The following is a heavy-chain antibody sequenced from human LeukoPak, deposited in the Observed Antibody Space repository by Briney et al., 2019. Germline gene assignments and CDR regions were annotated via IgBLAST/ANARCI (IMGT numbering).Heavy chain of an antibody. J-gene: IGHJ4*02. CDR1: GFTFSSYG. CDR3: ASTSGWYEPIDY. V-gene: IGHV3-33*01. D-gene: IGHD6-19*01. Sequence: PGRSLRLSCAASGFTFSSYGMHWVRQAPGKGLEWVAVIWYDGSNKYYADSVKGRFTTSRDNSKNTLYLQMNSLRAEDTAVYYCASTSGWYEPIDYWGQGTLVTVSS. CDR2: IWYDGSNK.